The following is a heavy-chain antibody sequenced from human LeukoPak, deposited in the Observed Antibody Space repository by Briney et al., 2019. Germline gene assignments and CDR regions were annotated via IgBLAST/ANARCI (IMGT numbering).Heavy chain of an antibody. V-gene: IGHV3-23*01. Sequence: GGSLRLSCAASGFTFSVYAMSWVRQAPGKGLEWVSGISGSGDSTFYADAVKGRFTISRDNSKNTLYLQMNSLRAEDTALYYCVRNSGGSAAHPFDSWGQGTLVTVSS. CDR3: VRNSGGSAAHPFDS. D-gene: IGHD6-13*01. J-gene: IGHJ4*02. CDR1: GFTFSVYA. CDR2: ISGSGDST.